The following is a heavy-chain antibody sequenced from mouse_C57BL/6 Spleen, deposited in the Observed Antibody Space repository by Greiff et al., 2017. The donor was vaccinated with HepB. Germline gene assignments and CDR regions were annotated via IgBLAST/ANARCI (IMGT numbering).Heavy chain of an antibody. CDR1: GYTFTGYW. J-gene: IGHJ1*03. V-gene: IGHV1-9*01. D-gene: IGHD2-4*01. Sequence: QVQLQQSGAELMKPGASVKLSCKATGYTFTGYWIEWVKQRPGHGLEWIGEILPGSGSTNYNEKFKGKATLTADTSSNTAYMQLSSLTTEDSAIYYCARGGLRRGGWYFDVWGTGTTVTVSS. CDR2: ILPGSGST. CDR3: ARGGLRRGGWYFDV.